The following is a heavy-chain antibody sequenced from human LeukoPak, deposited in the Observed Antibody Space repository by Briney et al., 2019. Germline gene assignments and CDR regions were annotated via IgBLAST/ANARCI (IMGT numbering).Heavy chain of an antibody. CDR1: GFTFGNYP. V-gene: IGHV3-23*01. D-gene: IGHD7-27*01. CDR3: AKDGGLWVSAHWGDS. Sequence: TGGSLRLLCTASGFTFGNYPMSWVRQAPGKGLEWVSALSDGGGNTFYADSVKGRFTISRDNSKNTLFLQMNSLRAEDTAVYYCAKDGGLWVSAHWGDSWGRGTLVTVSS. CDR2: LSDGGGNT. J-gene: IGHJ4*02.